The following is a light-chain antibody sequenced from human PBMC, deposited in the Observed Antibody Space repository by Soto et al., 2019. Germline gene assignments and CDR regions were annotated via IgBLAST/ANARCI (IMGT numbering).Light chain of an antibody. Sequence: EIVLTQSPGTLSLSPGERATLSCRASQSISSSYLAWYQHKPGQAPRLLVYGASSRATGLPDRFSGSGSGTDFTLTISRLEPEDFAVYYCQQYGSSRFTFGPGTKVDIK. V-gene: IGKV3-20*01. CDR3: QQYGSSRFT. CDR2: GAS. CDR1: QSISSSY. J-gene: IGKJ3*01.